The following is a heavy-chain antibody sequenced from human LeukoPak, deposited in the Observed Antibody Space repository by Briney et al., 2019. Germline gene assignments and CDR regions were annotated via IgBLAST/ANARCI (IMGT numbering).Heavy chain of an antibody. CDR2: ISSSGSNI. V-gene: IGHV3-21*06. CDR1: GFTVSSNY. Sequence: GGSLRLSCAASGFTVSSNYMSWVRQAPGQGLEWVSSISSSGSNIYYADSVKGRFTISRDNAKNSLYLRMTSLRAEDTAVYYCARGVVAAEGYYYYYMDVWGKGTTVTVSS. J-gene: IGHJ6*03. CDR3: ARGVVAAEGYYYYYMDV. D-gene: IGHD2-15*01.